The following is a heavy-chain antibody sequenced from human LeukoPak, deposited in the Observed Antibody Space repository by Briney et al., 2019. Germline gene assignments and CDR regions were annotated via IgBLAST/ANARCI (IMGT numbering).Heavy chain of an antibody. J-gene: IGHJ5*02. Sequence: PGGSLRLSCAASGFTFSSYSMNWVRQAPGKGLEWVSYISSSSSTIYYADSVKGRFTISRDNAKNSLYLQMNSLRAEDTAVYYCASVLISSSWYPGDWFDPWGQGTLVTVSS. V-gene: IGHV3-48*04. CDR2: ISSSSSTI. D-gene: IGHD6-13*01. CDR3: ASVLISSSWYPGDWFDP. CDR1: GFTFSSYS.